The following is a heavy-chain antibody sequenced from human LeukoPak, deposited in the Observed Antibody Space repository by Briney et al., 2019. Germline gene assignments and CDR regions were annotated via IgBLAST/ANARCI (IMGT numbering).Heavy chain of an antibody. CDR2: ISAYNGNT. V-gene: IGHV1-18*01. CDR3: AREGYSSSWYSRHGMDV. D-gene: IGHD6-13*01. J-gene: IGHJ6*02. Sequence: ASVKVSCKASGYTFTIYGISWVRQAPGQGLEWMGWISAYNGNTNYAQKLQGRVTMTTDTSTSTAYMELRSLRSDDTAVYYCAREGYSSSWYSRHGMDVWGQGTTVTVSS. CDR1: GYTFTIYG.